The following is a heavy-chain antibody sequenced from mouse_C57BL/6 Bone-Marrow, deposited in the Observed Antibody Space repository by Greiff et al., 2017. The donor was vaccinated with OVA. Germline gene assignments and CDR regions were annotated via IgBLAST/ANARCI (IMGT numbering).Heavy chain of an antibody. J-gene: IGHJ1*03. V-gene: IGHV3-6*01. D-gene: IGHD2-2*01. CDR1: GYSITSGYY. CDR2: ISYDGSN. Sequence: ESGPGLVKPSQSLSLTCSVTGYSITSGYYWNWIRQFPGNKLEWMGYISYDGSNNYNPSLKNRISITRDTSKNQFFLKLNSVTTEDTATYYCAGLRRPYWYFDVWGTGTTVTVSS. CDR3: AGLRRPYWYFDV.